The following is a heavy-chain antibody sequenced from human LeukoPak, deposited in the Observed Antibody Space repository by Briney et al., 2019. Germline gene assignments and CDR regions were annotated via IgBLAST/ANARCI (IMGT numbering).Heavy chain of an antibody. D-gene: IGHD2-2*01. CDR3: AIIPRGYCSSTSCPSYYGMDV. V-gene: IGHV3-30*03. CDR1: GFTFSSYG. Sequence: GASLRLSCAASGFTFSSYGMHWVRQAPGKGLEWVAVISYDGSNKYYADSVKGQFTISRDNSKNTLYLQMNSLRAEDTAVYYCAIIPRGYCSSTSCPSYYGMDVWGKGTTVTVSS. CDR2: ISYDGSNK. J-gene: IGHJ6*04.